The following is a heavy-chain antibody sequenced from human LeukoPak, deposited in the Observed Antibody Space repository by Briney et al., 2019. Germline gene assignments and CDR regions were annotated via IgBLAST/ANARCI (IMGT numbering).Heavy chain of an antibody. D-gene: IGHD3-10*01. J-gene: IGHJ3*02. CDR1: GFTFSDYY. Sequence: GGPLRLSCAASGFTFSDYYMSWIRQAPGKALEWVSYISSSGSTIYYADSVKGRFTISRGNAKNSLYLQMNSLRGEDTAVYYCARGGYYGSGAGAFDIWGQGTMVTVSS. CDR3: ARGGYYGSGAGAFDI. V-gene: IGHV3-11*01. CDR2: ISSSGSTI.